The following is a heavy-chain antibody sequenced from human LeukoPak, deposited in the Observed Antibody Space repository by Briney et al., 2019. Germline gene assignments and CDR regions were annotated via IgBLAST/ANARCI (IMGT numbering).Heavy chain of an antibody. V-gene: IGHV1-69*05. Sequence: ASVKVSCKASGGTFSSYAISWVRQAPGQGLEWMGGIIPIFGTANYAQKFQGRVTITTDESTSTAYMELSSLRSEDTAVYYCARGKYSSGWYPKNPRYNWFDPWGQGTLVTVSP. D-gene: IGHD6-19*01. CDR3: ARGKYSSGWYPKNPRYNWFDP. J-gene: IGHJ5*02. CDR2: IIPIFGTA. CDR1: GGTFSSYA.